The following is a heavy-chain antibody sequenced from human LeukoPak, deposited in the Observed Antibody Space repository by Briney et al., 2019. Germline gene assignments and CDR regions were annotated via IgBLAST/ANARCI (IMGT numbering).Heavy chain of an antibody. CDR2: INPNSGGT. J-gene: IGHJ4*02. V-gene: IGHV1-2*02. D-gene: IGHD2-21*02. CDR3: ARGTSSGLHLLWMNDY. Sequence: GASVKVSCKASGYTFTGYYMHWVRQAPGQGLEWMGWINPNSGGTNYAQKFQGRVTMTRDTSISTAYMELSSLRSDDTAVYYCARGTSSGLHLLWMNDYWGQGTLVTVSS. CDR1: GYTFTGYY.